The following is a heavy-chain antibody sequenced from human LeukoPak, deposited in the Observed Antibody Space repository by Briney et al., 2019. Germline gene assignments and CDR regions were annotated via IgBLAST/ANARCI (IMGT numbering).Heavy chain of an antibody. D-gene: IGHD2-15*01. J-gene: IGHJ6*02. V-gene: IGHV3-64D*09. CDR1: GFPFSSYA. CDR2: ISDSGGST. Sequence: PGGSLRLSCSASGFPFSSYAMHWVRHAPGKELEYVSAISDSGGSTYYADSVKGRFTISRDNSKNTLYLQMSSLRAEDTAVYFCVRGYSFGPYGMDVWGQGTTVTVSS. CDR3: VRGYSFGPYGMDV.